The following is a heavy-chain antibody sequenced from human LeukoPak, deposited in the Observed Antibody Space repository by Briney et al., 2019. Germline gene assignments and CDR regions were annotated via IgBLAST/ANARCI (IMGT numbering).Heavy chain of an antibody. J-gene: IGHJ5*02. V-gene: IGHV4-34*01. Sequence: SETLSLTCAVYGGSFSGYYWSWIRQPPGKGLEWIGEINHSGSTNYNPSLKSRVTISVDTSKNQFSLNLRSVTAADTAVYYCTRHPVDTAMITPWFDPWGQGTLVTVSS. CDR1: GGSFSGYY. D-gene: IGHD5-18*01. CDR3: TRHPVDTAMITPWFDP. CDR2: INHSGST.